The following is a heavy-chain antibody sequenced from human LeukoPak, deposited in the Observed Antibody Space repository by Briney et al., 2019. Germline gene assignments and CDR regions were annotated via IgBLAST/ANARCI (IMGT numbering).Heavy chain of an antibody. D-gene: IGHD1-14*01. CDR1: GYPFTTWE. Sequence: ASVKVSCKTSGYPFTTWEINWVRQAAGQGLEWMGWVHPNSGNTAYAQKFQGRVTMTRDTSISTAYMQLSGLRFDDTAVYFCARGPRNDPWGQGTLVTVSS. CDR2: VHPNSGNT. CDR3: ARGPRNDP. V-gene: IGHV1-8*01. J-gene: IGHJ5*02.